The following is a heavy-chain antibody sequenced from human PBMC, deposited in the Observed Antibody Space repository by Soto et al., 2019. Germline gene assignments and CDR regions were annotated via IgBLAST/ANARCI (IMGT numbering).Heavy chain of an antibody. J-gene: IGHJ6*02. D-gene: IGHD4-4*01. CDR2: ISSSSSYI. V-gene: IGHV3-21*01. CDR3: ARNPTTRGMDV. Sequence: GGSLRLSCAASGFTFSSYSMNWVRQAPGKGLEWVSSISSSSSYIYYADSVKGRFTISRDNAKNSLYLQMNSLRAEDTAVYYCARNPTTRGMDVWGQGTTVTVSS. CDR1: GFTFSSYS.